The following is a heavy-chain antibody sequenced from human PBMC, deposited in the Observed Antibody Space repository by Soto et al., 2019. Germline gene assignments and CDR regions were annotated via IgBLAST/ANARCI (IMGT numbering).Heavy chain of an antibody. CDR3: ARQGYDFWSGYYIDYYYYGMDV. D-gene: IGHD3-3*01. Sequence: LSLTCTFSGGSISSSSYYWGWIRQPPGKGLEWIGSIYYSGSTYYNPSLKSRVTISVDTSKNQFSLKLSSVTAADTAVYYCARQGYDFWSGYYIDYYYYGMDVWGQGTTVPVSS. CDR1: GGSISSSSYY. CDR2: IYYSGST. V-gene: IGHV4-39*01. J-gene: IGHJ6*02.